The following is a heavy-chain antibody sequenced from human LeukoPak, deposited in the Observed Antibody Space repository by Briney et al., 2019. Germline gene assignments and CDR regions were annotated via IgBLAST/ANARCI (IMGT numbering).Heavy chain of an antibody. D-gene: IGHD3-3*01. CDR1: GGSISSSSYY. CDR2: IYYSGST. J-gene: IGHJ6*03. CDR3: ARERRVYYMDV. Sequence: PSETLSLTCTVSGGSISSSSYYWGWIRQPPGKGLEWIGSIYYSGSTYYNPSLKSRVTISVDTSKNQFSLKLSSVTAADTAVYYCARERRVYYMDVWGKGTTVTVSS. V-gene: IGHV4-39*02.